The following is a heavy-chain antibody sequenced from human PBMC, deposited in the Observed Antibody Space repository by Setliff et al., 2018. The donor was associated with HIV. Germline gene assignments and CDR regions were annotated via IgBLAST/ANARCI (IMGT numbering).Heavy chain of an antibody. V-gene: IGHV1-69*10. D-gene: IGHD6-19*01. CDR2: MNPMLSIA. CDR1: GGTFSSYD. Sequence: ASVKVSCKASGGTFSSYDINWVRQATGQGLEWMGWMNPMLSIANYAQKFQDRLTITADESTSTAYMELSSLTSDDTAVYHCARGEGYSSGWFKYYYKALDVWGQGTTVTVSS. CDR3: ARGEGYSSGWFKYYYKALDV. J-gene: IGHJ6*02.